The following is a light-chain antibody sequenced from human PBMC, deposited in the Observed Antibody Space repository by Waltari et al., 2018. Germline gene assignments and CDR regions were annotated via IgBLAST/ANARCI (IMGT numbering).Light chain of an antibody. CDR2: KVS. Sequence: DVVMTQSPLSLPDTLGQPASIACRSRQSLVYSDGTINLNWFQQRPGQSPRRLIYKVSNRDSGVPDRFSGSGSGTDFTLKISRVEAEDVGVYYCMQGTHWPYTFGQGTKLEIK. CDR3: MQGTHWPYT. J-gene: IGKJ2*01. V-gene: IGKV2-30*01. CDR1: QSLVYSDGTIN.